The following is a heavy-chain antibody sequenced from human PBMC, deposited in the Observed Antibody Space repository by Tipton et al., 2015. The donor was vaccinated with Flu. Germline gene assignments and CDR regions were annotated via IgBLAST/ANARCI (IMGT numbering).Heavy chain of an antibody. CDR1: GYTFTSYF. Sequence: QVQLVQSGAEVKKPGASVKVSCKASGYTFTSYFMHWVRQAPGQGLEWMGIINPLDGSTTYAQKFQGRVTMTRDTSTSTVYMELSSLTSEDTAVYYCGRESPHCGGDCISVQHWGQGTLVTVSS. J-gene: IGHJ1*01. V-gene: IGHV1-46*01. CDR3: GRESPHCGGDCISVQH. D-gene: IGHD2-21*02. CDR2: INPLDGST.